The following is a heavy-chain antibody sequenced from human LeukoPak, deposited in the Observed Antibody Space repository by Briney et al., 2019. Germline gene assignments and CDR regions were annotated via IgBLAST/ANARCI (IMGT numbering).Heavy chain of an antibody. D-gene: IGHD1-26*01. Sequence: GGSLRLSCAASGFTFSNYGMNWVRQAPGKGLEWVSSISSSSSYIYYADSVKGRFTISRDNAKNSLYLQMNSLRAEDTAVYYCASLSRSYWGVDYWGQGTLVTVSS. CDR1: GFTFSNYG. CDR3: ASLSRSYWGVDY. J-gene: IGHJ4*02. CDR2: ISSSSSYI. V-gene: IGHV3-21*01.